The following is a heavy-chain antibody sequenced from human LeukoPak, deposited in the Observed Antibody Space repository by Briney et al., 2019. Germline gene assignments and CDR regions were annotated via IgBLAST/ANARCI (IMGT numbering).Heavy chain of an antibody. Sequence: PGGSLRLSCAASGFTFSSYSMNWVRQAPGKGLEWVSYISSSSSTIYYADSVKGRFTISRDNAKNSLYLQMNSLRAEDTAVYYCAKAPKTMVRGPTYYYMDVWGKGTTVTVSS. V-gene: IGHV3-48*01. CDR1: GFTFSSYS. D-gene: IGHD3-10*01. CDR2: ISSSSSTI. CDR3: AKAPKTMVRGPTYYYMDV. J-gene: IGHJ6*03.